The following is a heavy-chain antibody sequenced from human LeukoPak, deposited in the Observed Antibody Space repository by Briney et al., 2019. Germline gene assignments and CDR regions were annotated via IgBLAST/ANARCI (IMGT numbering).Heavy chain of an antibody. CDR3: STSDAAMINYFDY. V-gene: IGHV3-15*01. CDR1: GFTFTNAW. Sequence: GGSLRLSCAASGFTFTNAWMSWVRQAPGKGLEWAGRIKSNPDGGTTDYAAPVKGRFTISRDDSKNTLFLQMNSLRTEDTAVYYCSTSDAAMINYFDYWGQGTLVTVSS. J-gene: IGHJ4*02. D-gene: IGHD5-18*01. CDR2: IKSNPDGGTT.